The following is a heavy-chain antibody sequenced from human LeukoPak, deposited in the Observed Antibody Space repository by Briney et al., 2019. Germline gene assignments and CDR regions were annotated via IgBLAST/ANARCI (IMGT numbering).Heavy chain of an antibody. V-gene: IGHV1-3*01. CDR3: ARFIVVVPAAKSPHDAFDI. J-gene: IGHJ3*02. CDR2: INAGNGNT. CDR1: GYTFTSYA. Sequence: ASVKVSCKASGYTFTSYAMHWVRQAPGQRLEWMGWINAGNGNTKYSQKFQGRVTITRDTSASTAYMELSSLRSEDTAVYYCARFIVVVPAAKSPHDAFDIWGQGTMVTVSS. D-gene: IGHD2-2*01.